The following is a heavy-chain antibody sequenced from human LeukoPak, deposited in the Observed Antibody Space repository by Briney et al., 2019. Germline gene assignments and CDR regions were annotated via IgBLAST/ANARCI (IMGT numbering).Heavy chain of an antibody. CDR3: ARHYYDSSGLVDY. CDR2: IYYSGST. D-gene: IGHD3-22*01. Sequence: SETLSLTCTVSGGSISSSRYYWGWIRQPPGKGLEWIGSIYYSGSTYYNPSLKSRVTISVDTSKNQFSLKLSSVTAADTAVYYCARHYYDSSGLVDYWGQGTLVTVSS. CDR1: GGSISSSRYY. J-gene: IGHJ4*02. V-gene: IGHV4-39*01.